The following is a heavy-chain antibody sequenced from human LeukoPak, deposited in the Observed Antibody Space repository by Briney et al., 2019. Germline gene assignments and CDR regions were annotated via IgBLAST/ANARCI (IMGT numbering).Heavy chain of an antibody. Sequence: GAPVKVSCKASGYTFTGYYMHWVRQAPGQGLEWMGWINPNSGGTNYAQKFQGRVTMTRDTSISTAYMELSRLRSDDTAVYYCARDLRDYGDYERYFDLWGRGTLVTVSS. D-gene: IGHD4-17*01. CDR3: ARDLRDYGDYERYFDL. CDR1: GYTFTGYY. J-gene: IGHJ2*01. V-gene: IGHV1-2*02. CDR2: INPNSGGT.